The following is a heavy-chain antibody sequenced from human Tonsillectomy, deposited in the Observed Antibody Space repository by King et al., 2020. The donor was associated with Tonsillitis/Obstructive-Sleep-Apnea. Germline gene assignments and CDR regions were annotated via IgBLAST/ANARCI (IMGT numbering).Heavy chain of an antibody. V-gene: IGHV1-69*12. D-gene: IGHD2-2*01. J-gene: IGHJ6*03. CDR3: SGCYVPYYYYMDV. Sequence: QLVQSGAEVKKPGSSVKVSCKASGGTFSSYAISCVRQAPGQGLEWMGGSIPIFCSANYAQKFQGRVTITADESTSTAYMELSSLRSEDTAVYYCSGCYVPYYYYMDVWGKGTTVTVSS. CDR2: SIPIFCSA. CDR1: GGTFSSYA.